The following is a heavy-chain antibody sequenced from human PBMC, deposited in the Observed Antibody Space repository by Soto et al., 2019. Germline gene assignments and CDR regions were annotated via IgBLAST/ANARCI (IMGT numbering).Heavy chain of an antibody. J-gene: IGHJ3*02. V-gene: IGHV5-51*01. D-gene: IGHD1-7*01. CDR3: ARPGAPIHITGTWAFDI. CDR2: IYPGDSDT. Sequence: PXESLKISCKGSGYSFTSYWIGWVRQMPGKGLEWMGIIYPGDSDTRYSPSFQGQVTISADKSISTAYLQWSSLKASDTAMYYCARPGAPIHITGTWAFDIWGQGTMVTVSS. CDR1: GYSFTSYW.